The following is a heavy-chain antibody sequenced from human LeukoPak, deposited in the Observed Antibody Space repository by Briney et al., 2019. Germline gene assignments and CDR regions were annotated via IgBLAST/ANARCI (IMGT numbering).Heavy chain of an antibody. V-gene: IGHV3-66*01. Sequence: GGSLRLSCAASGFTVSSNYMSWVRQAPGKGLEWVSVIYSGGSTYYADSVKGRFTISRDNSKNTLYLQMNSLRAEDTAVYYCARYLSDGGCSGGSCYSRVRWFDYWGQGTLVTVSS. CDR3: ARYLSDGGCSGGSCYSRVRWFDY. CDR1: GFTVSSNY. J-gene: IGHJ4*02. CDR2: IYSGGST. D-gene: IGHD2-15*01.